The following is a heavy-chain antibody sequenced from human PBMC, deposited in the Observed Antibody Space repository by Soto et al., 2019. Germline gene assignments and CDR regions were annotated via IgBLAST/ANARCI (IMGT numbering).Heavy chain of an antibody. D-gene: IGHD5-12*01. CDR1: GGSISSYY. J-gene: IGHJ3*02. CDR3: ARAPLFVDIVATGPRGDAFDI. CDR2: IYYSGST. Sequence: QVQLQESGPGLVKPSETLSLTCTVSGGSISSYYWSWIRQPPGKGLEWIGYIYYSGSTNYNPSLTSRVTISVDTSKNQSSLKLSSVTAADTAVYYCARAPLFVDIVATGPRGDAFDIWGQGTMVTVSS. V-gene: IGHV4-59*01.